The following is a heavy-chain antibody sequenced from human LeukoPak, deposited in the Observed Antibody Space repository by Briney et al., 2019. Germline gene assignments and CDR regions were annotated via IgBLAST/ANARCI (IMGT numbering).Heavy chain of an antibody. J-gene: IGHJ4*02. D-gene: IGHD2-15*01. CDR1: GFTFSSYW. V-gene: IGHV3-74*01. CDR2: INNDGSST. CDR3: ACYGIAPPY. Sequence: GGSLRLSCAASGFTFSSYWMHWVRQAPGKGLVWGSHINNDGSSTSYAGSVKGRITISTDNAKITLYLQMNSLRTEDTAVYYCACYGIAPPYWGQGTLVTVSS.